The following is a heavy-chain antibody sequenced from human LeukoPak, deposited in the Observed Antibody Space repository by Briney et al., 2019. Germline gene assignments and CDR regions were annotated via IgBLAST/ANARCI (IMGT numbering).Heavy chain of an antibody. J-gene: IGHJ6*03. CDR1: GFTFSRYN. CDR2: ISSSSSYI. CDR3: AGDAQWLVPEGYYYYMDV. Sequence: GGSLRLSCAGSGFTFSRYNMNWVRQAPGKGLERVSSISSSSSYIYYADSVKGRFIISRDNAQNSLFLQMNSLRAEDTAVYYCAGDAQWLVPEGYYYYMDVWGKGTTVTVSS. V-gene: IGHV3-21*01. D-gene: IGHD6-19*01.